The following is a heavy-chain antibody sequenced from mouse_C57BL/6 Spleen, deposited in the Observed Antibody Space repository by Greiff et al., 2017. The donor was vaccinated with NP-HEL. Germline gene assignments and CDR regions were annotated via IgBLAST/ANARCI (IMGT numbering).Heavy chain of an antibody. V-gene: IGHV1-64*01. Sequence: QVQLQQPGAELVKPGASVKLSCKASGYTFTSYWMHWVKQRPGQGLEWIGMIHPNSGSTNYNEKFKSKATLTVDKSSSTAYMQLSSLTSEDSAVYYCARRGVTTVVAGDWYFDVWGTGTTVTVSS. CDR3: ARRGVTTVVAGDWYFDV. D-gene: IGHD1-1*01. CDR1: GYTFTSYW. J-gene: IGHJ1*03. CDR2: IHPNSGST.